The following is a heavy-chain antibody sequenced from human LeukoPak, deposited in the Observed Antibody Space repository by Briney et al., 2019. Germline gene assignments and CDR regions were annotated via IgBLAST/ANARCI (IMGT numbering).Heavy chain of an antibody. D-gene: IGHD1-26*01. CDR2: IKQDGSEK. CDR1: EFIFSNYW. J-gene: IGHJ6*03. V-gene: IGHV3-7*03. Sequence: PGGSLRLSCTASEFIFSNYWMSWVRQAPGKGLEWVANIKQDGSEKFYVDSVKGRFTISRDNAKNSVYLQMNSLRAEDTALYYCARVPYSGSYLDYYYYYMDVWGKGTTVTVSS. CDR3: ARVPYSGSYLDYYYYYMDV.